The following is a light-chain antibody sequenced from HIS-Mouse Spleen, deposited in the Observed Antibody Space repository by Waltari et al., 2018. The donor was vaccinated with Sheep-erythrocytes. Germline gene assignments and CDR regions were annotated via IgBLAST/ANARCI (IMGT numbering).Light chain of an antibody. V-gene: IGLV3-21*02. Sequence: SYVLTQPPSVSVAPGPTARIPCGGNNIGSQSVHWYQQKPGQAPVLVVYDDSDRPSGIPERFSGSNSGNTASLTISGLQAEDEADYYCCSYAGSYNHVFATGTKVTVL. J-gene: IGLJ1*01. CDR2: DDS. CDR3: CSYAGSYNHV. CDR1: NIGSQS.